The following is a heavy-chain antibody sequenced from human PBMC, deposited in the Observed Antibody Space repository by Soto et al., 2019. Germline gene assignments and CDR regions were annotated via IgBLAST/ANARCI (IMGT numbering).Heavy chain of an antibody. CDR1: GYTFTSYY. V-gene: IGHV1-46*01. D-gene: IGHD3-10*01. J-gene: IGHJ4*02. Sequence: DSVQVSCKASGYTFTSYYMHWVRQAPGQGLEWMGIINPSGGSTSYAQKFQGRVTMTRDTSTSTVYMELSSLRSEDTAVYYCARVLNEHYPCFDDWGQGTLVTVSS. CDR3: ARVLNEHYPCFDD. CDR2: INPSGGST.